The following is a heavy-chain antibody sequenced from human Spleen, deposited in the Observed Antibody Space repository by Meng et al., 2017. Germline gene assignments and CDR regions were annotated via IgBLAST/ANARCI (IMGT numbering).Heavy chain of an antibody. CDR2: ISDGGSII. D-gene: IGHD5-24*01. CDR3: AREKMATLNY. CDR1: GFTFRYYY. J-gene: IGHJ4*02. V-gene: IGHV3-11*01. Sequence: QVRLVEAGGGLVKPGGSLRLSCVASGFTFRYYYMGWIRQAPGKGLEWVSYISDGGSIIYYADSVKGRFTVSRDDAMNSLFLQMDSLRAEDTAVYYCAREKMATLNYWGQGTLVTVSS.